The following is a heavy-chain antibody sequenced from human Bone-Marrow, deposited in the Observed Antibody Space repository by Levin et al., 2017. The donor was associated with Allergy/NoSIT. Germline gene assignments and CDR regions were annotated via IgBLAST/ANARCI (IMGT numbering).Heavy chain of an antibody. J-gene: IGHJ6*02. D-gene: IGHD2-2*01. Sequence: ASVKVSCVASGFTLSQYWMTWVRQAPGKGLEWVAKIKPDGSDKFYADSLKGRLTISRDNIRKSLSLQINNLRAEDTAVYYCARDSFSTSSGLDYYYGMDVWGQGTTVTVSS. CDR3: ARDSFSTSSGLDYYYGMDV. CDR2: IKPDGSDK. V-gene: IGHV3-7*01. CDR1: GFTLSQYW.